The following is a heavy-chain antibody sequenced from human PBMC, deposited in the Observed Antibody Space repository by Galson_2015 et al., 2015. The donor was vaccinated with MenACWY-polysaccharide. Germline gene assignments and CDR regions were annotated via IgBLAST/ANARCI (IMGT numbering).Heavy chain of an antibody. CDR3: ARGDSADD. CDR1: GFTFSTYW. CDR2: IKSDGSST. V-gene: IGHV3-74*01. J-gene: IGHJ4*02. D-gene: IGHD5-12*01. Sequence: SLRLSCAASGFTFSTYWMHWVRHAPGKGLVWVSRIKSDGSSTNYADSVKGRFTISRDNAKNTLYLQMNSLRAEDTALYYCARGDSADDWGQGTRVT.